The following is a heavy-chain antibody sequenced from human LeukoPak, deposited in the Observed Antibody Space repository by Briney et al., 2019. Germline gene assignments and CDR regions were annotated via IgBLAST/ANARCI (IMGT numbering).Heavy chain of an antibody. D-gene: IGHD5-18*01. J-gene: IGHJ6*03. CDR2: IYYIGST. CDR1: GGSISSYY. CDR3: ARGRGYTAMTTYYYYYYMDV. Sequence: SETLSLTCTVSGGSISSYYWSWIRQPPGKGLEWIGYIYYIGSTNYNPSLKRRVTISVDTSKNQFSLNLTSVTAADTAVYYCARGRGYTAMTTYYYYYYMDVWGKGTTVTVSS. V-gene: IGHV4-59*01.